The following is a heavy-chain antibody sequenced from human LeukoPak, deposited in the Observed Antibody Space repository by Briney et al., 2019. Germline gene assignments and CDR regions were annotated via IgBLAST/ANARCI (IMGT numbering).Heavy chain of an antibody. D-gene: IGHD3-10*01. CDR1: GFTFSSYW. V-gene: IGHV4-4*07. CDR2: IYTSGST. J-gene: IGHJ6*03. Sequence: GSLRLSCAASGFTFSSYWMSWIRQPAGKGLEWIGRIYTSGSTNYNPSLKSRVTMSVDTSKNQFSLKLSSVTAADTAVYYCARGVTMVRGVIITSFYYYYMDVWGKGTTVTISS. CDR3: ARGVTMVRGVIITSFYYYYMDV.